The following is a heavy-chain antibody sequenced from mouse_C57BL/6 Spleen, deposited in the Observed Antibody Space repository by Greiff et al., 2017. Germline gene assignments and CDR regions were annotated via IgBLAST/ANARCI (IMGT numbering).Heavy chain of an antibody. CDR1: GFTFSSYV. V-gene: IGHV5-4*01. CDR2: ISDGGSYN. D-gene: IGHD2-4*01. CDR3: ASYDYDEFAY. J-gene: IGHJ3*01. Sequence: EVLLVEPGGGLVKPGGSLKFSCAPSGFTFSSYVMSWVRQTPEKRLEWVATISDGGSYNYYPDNVKGRFTISRDNAKNNLYLQLSHLKSEDTAMYYCASYDYDEFAYWGQGTLVTVSA.